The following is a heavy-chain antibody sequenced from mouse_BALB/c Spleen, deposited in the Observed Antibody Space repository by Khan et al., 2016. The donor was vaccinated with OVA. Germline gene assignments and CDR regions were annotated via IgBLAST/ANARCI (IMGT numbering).Heavy chain of an antibody. D-gene: IGHD3-3*01. CDR1: GYTFTSYD. V-gene: IGHV1-85*01. CDR2: MFPGDGSN. CDR3: ARGGDGGFAY. Sequence: QVQLKQSGAELVKPGASMKLSCKASGYTFTSYDINWVRQRPEQGLEWIGWMFPGDGSNKYNENFKGKATLTTDKSSSTAYMQLSRLTSEDSGAYFCARGGDGGFAYWGQGTLVTVSA. J-gene: IGHJ3*01.